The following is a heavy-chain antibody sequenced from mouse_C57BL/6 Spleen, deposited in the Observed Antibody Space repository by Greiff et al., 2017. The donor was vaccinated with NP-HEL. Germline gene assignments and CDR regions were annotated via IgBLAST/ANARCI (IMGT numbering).Heavy chain of an antibody. V-gene: IGHV1-59*01. CDR3: ARWSGSAMDY. CDR2: IDPSDSYT. D-gene: IGHD1-3*01. J-gene: IGHJ4*01. Sequence: QVQLQQPGAELVRPGTSVKLSCKASGYTFTSYWMHWVKQRPGQGLEWIGVIDPSDSYTNYNQKFKGKATLTVDTSSSTAYMQLSSLTSEDSAVYYCARWSGSAMDYWGQGTSVTVSS. CDR1: GYTFTSYW.